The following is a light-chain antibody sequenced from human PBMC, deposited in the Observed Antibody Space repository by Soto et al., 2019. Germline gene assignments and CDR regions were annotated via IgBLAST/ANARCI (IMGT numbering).Light chain of an antibody. V-gene: IGKV3-20*01. J-gene: IGKJ3*01. CDR1: QSVSGTY. Sequence: ESVLTQSPGTLSLSPGERATLSCRASQSVSGTYLAWYQQKPGQAPRLLIYGASRRATGIPDRFSGSGSGTDFTLTISRLEPEDYAVYYCQQYGTSPLFGPGTKVDIK. CDR2: GAS. CDR3: QQYGTSPL.